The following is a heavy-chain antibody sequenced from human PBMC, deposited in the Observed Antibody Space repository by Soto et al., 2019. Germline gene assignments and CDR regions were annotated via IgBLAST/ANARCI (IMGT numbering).Heavy chain of an antibody. CDR3: ARDRPYSSGWSNYMDV. Sequence: SETLSLTCTVSGGSISSYYWSWIRQPPGKGLEWIGYIYYSGSTNYNPSLKSRVTISVDTSKNQFSLKLSSVTAADTAVYYCARDRPYSSGWSNYMDVWGKGTTVTVSS. CDR2: IYYSGST. D-gene: IGHD6-19*01. V-gene: IGHV4-59*01. J-gene: IGHJ6*03. CDR1: GGSISSYY.